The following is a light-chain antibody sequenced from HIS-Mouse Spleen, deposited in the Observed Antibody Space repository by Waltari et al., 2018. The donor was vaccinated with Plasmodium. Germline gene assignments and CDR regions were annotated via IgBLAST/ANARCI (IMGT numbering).Light chain of an antibody. Sequence: QSALTQPRSVSGSPGQSVTISCTGTSSDVGGYNYVSWYQQHPGKAPKLMIYDVSKRPSGFPDRFSGSKSGNTDSLTISGLQAEDEADYYCGSYAGSYTLVFGGGTKLTVL. CDR1: SSDVGGYNY. J-gene: IGLJ2*01. CDR3: GSYAGSYTLV. V-gene: IGLV2-11*01. CDR2: DVS.